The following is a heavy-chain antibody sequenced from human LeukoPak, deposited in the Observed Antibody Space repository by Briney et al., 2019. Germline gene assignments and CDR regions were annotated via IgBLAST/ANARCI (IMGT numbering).Heavy chain of an antibody. CDR1: GFTFSSYG. D-gene: IGHD3-10*01. Sequence: GGSLRLSCAASGFTFSSYGMHWVRQAPGKGLEWVAFIRYDGSNKYYADSVKGRFTISRDNSKNTLYLQMNSLRAEDTAVYYCAREERSYGSGSYYPGYWGQGTLVTVSS. J-gene: IGHJ4*02. V-gene: IGHV3-30*02. CDR3: AREERSYGSGSYYPGY. CDR2: IRYDGSNK.